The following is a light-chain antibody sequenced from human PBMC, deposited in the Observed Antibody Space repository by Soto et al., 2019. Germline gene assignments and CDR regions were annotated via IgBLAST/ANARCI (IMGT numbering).Light chain of an antibody. CDR3: QQYDNLPFT. V-gene: IGKV1-33*01. CDR2: DAS. J-gene: IGKJ3*01. Sequence: DIQMTQSPSSLSASVGDRVTITCQARQDINNYLNWYQQKPGKAPKLLINDASNLETGVSSRFSGSGSGTDFTFTISSLQPEDIATYYCQQYDNLPFTFGPGTKVDIK. CDR1: QDINNY.